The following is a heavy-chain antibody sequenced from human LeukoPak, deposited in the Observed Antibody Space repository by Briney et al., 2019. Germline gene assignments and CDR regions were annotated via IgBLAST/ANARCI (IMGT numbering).Heavy chain of an antibody. CDR3: ARDRGDWGFDY. CDR1: GFTFSSYS. J-gene: IGHJ4*02. V-gene: IGHV3-48*01. D-gene: IGHD3-10*01. CDR2: ISSSSSTI. Sequence: PGGSLRLSCAASGFTFSSYSMNWVRQAPGKGLEWVSYISSSSSTIYYADSVKGRFTISRDNSKNTLYLQMNSLRAEDTAVYYCARDRGDWGFDYWGQGTLVTVSS.